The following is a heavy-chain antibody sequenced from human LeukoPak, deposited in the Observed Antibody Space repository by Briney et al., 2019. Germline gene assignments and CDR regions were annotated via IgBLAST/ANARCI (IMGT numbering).Heavy chain of an antibody. J-gene: IGHJ4*02. CDR2: IRYDGSNK. CDR1: GFTFSSYG. CDR3: ARAFLELELLIPHYYFDY. Sequence: PGGSLRLSCAASGFTFSSYGMHWVRQAPGKGLEWVAFIRYDGSNKYYADSVKGRFTISRDNSKNTLYLQMNSLRAEDTAVYYCARAFLELELLIPHYYFDYWGQGTLVTVSS. D-gene: IGHD1-7*01. V-gene: IGHV3-30*02.